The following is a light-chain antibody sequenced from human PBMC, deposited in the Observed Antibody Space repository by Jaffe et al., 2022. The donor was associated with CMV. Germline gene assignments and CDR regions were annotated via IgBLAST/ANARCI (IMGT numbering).Light chain of an antibody. CDR3: QQANSFLSLT. CDR2: GAS. J-gene: IGKJ4*01. V-gene: IGKV1-12*01. CDR1: QDIGSR. Sequence: DIQMTQSPSSLSAFVGDRVTITCRASQDIGSRLAWYQQKAGKAPKLLIYGASSLQSGVPSRFSGSGSGTDFTLTISSLQPEDFATYFCQQANSFLSLTFGGGTKVEIK.